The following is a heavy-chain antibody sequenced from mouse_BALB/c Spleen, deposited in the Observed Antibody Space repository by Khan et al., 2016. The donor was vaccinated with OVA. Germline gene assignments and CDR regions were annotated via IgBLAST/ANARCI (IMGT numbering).Heavy chain of an antibody. CDR1: GYTFSSYW. Sequence: QLSGAELMKPGASVKISCKATGYTFSSYWIEWVKQRPGHGLEWIGEILPGSGRNNYNEQFKGKATFTADTSSNTAYMQLSNLTSDDSAVYYCARRNYYGSSSWFGYWGQGTLVTVSA. V-gene: IGHV1-9*01. D-gene: IGHD1-1*01. J-gene: IGHJ3*01. CDR3: ARRNYYGSSSWFGY. CDR2: ILPGSGRN.